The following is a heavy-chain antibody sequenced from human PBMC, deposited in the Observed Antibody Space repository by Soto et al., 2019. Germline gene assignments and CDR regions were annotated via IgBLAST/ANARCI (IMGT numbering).Heavy chain of an antibody. D-gene: IGHD3-3*02. Sequence: SETLSLTCTVSGDSIISSDFYWGWVRQPPGKGLEWIGSIFYLGSSYSNPSLQSRVTMSVDTSKNQFSLRLRSVTAADTALYFCARHSLALRKNNWFDPWGQGIMVTVSS. CDR2: IFYLGSS. CDR1: GDSIISSDFY. CDR3: ARHSLALRKNNWFDP. V-gene: IGHV4-39*01. J-gene: IGHJ5*02.